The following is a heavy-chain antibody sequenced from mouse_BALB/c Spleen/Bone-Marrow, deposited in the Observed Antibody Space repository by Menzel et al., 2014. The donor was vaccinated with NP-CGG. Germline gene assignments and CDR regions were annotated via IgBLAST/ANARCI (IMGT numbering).Heavy chain of an antibody. CDR2: VNPRSGSA. J-gene: IGHJ2*01. V-gene: IGHV1-4*01. Sequence: VKVVESGAELASPGASVKMSCKASGYTFTDYTIQWVKQRPGQGLEWIGYVNPRSGSANYNQKFKDKATLTADKSSSTAFMQLSSLTSEDSAVYYCARPKGFALDYWGQGTALTVSS. CDR1: GYTFTDYT. CDR3: ARPKGFALDY.